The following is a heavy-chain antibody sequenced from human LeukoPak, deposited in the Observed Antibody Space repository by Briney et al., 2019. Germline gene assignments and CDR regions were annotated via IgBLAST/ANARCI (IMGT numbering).Heavy chain of an antibody. CDR1: GFTFSSDA. Sequence: GGSLRPSCAASGFTFSSDAMSWVRQAPGKGLEWVSAISGSGGSTYYADSVKGRFTISRDNSKNTLYLQMNSLRAEDTAVYYCAKRSQVDYYDSSGYGDWGQGTLVTVSS. D-gene: IGHD3-22*01. CDR2: ISGSGGST. J-gene: IGHJ4*02. CDR3: AKRSQVDYYDSSGYGD. V-gene: IGHV3-23*01.